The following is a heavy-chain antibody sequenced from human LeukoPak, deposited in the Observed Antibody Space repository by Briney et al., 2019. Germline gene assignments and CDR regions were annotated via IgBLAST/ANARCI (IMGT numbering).Heavy chain of an antibody. CDR2: IMPLFGTA. CDR3: ARDVHGDYGSGWFDP. D-gene: IGHD4-17*01. CDR1: GGTFNNSA. J-gene: IGHJ5*02. V-gene: IGHV1-69*05. Sequence: SVKVSCXTSGGTFNNSAISWVRQAPGQGLEWLEGIMPLFGTAGYAQKFQGRVTITKDESTRTVYLELTSLTSDDTAVYYCARDVHGDYGSGWFDPWGQGTLVSVSS.